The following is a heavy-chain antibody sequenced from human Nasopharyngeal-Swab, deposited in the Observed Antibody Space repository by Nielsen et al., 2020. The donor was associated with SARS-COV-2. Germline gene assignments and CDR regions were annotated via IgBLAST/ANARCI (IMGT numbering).Heavy chain of an antibody. CDR3: ASLAGTMVRGVIPHRYYYYGMDV. Sequence: GSLRLSCTVPVGSISSYYWSWIRQPPGKGLEWIGYIYYSGSTNYNPSLKSRVTISVDTSKNQFSLKLSSVTAADTAVYYCASLAGTMVRGVIPHRYYYYGMDVWGQGTTVTVSS. D-gene: IGHD3-10*01. J-gene: IGHJ6*02. V-gene: IGHV4-59*01. CDR1: VGSISSYY. CDR2: IYYSGST.